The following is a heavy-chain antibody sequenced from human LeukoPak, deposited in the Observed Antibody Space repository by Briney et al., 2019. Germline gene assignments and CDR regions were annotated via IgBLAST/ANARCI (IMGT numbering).Heavy chain of an antibody. CDR1: GGSISGYY. CDR3: ARGPKQWLVSRWFDP. CDR2: INHSGST. V-gene: IGHV4-34*01. Sequence: SETLSLTCAVYGGSISGYYWSWIRQPPGKGLEWIGEINHSGSTNYNPSLKSRVTISVDTSKNQFSLKLSSVTAADTAVYYCARGPKQWLVSRWFDPWGQGTLVTVSS. J-gene: IGHJ5*02. D-gene: IGHD6-19*01.